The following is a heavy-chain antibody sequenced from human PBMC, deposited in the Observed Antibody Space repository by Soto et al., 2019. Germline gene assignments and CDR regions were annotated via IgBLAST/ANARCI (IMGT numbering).Heavy chain of an antibody. CDR3: ARDPAGTYDYVWGSYRYGFDY. D-gene: IGHD3-16*02. J-gene: IGHJ4*02. V-gene: IGHV1-3*05. Sequence: QVQLVQSGAEEKKPGASVKVSCKASGYTFTSYAMHWVRQAPGQRLEWMGWINAGNGNTKYSQKFQGRVTITRDTSASTAYMELSSLRSEDTAVYYCARDPAGTYDYVWGSYRYGFDYWGQGTLVTVSS. CDR1: GYTFTSYA. CDR2: INAGNGNT.